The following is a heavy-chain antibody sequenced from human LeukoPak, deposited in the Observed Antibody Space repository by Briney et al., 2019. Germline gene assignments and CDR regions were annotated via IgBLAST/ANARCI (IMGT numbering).Heavy chain of an antibody. CDR3: LRYGGANALDI. V-gene: IGHV1-8*01. D-gene: IGHD4-23*01. CDR2: MNPNSGNT. J-gene: IGHJ3*02. Sequence: ASVKVSCKASGYTFTSYDINWVRQATGQGLEWMGWMNPNSGNTGYAQKFQGRVTMTRNTSISTAYMELRSLRSDDTAVYYCLRYGGANALDIWGQGTMVTVSS. CDR1: GYTFTSYD.